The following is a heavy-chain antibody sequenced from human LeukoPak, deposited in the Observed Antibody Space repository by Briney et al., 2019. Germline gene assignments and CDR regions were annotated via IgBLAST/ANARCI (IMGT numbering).Heavy chain of an antibody. D-gene: IGHD6-13*01. Sequence: GGSLRLSCAASGFTFSSYGMHWVRQAPGKGLEWVAVIWYDGSNKYYADSVKGRFTISRDNSKITLFLQMNSLRAEDTAVYYCARGVYRSSSSFDYWGQGTLVTVSS. J-gene: IGHJ4*02. V-gene: IGHV3-33*01. CDR3: ARGVYRSSSSFDY. CDR1: GFTFSSYG. CDR2: IWYDGSNK.